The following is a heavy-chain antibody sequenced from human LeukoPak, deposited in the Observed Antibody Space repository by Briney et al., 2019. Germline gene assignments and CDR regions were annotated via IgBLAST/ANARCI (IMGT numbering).Heavy chain of an antibody. D-gene: IGHD3-10*01. V-gene: IGHV1-18*01. CDR2: ISAYNGNT. CDR1: GGTFSSYA. Sequence: VASVKVSCKASGGTFSSYAISWVRQAPGQGLEWMGWISAYNGNTNYAQKLQGRVTMTTDTSTSTAYMELRSLRSDDTAVYYCARDVRSMVRGVNYYYYYMDVWGKGTTVTISS. J-gene: IGHJ6*03. CDR3: ARDVRSMVRGVNYYYYYMDV.